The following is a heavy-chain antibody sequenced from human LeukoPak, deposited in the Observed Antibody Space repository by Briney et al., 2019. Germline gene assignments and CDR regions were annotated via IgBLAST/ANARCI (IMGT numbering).Heavy chain of an antibody. CDR3: ARGLTYYDSSGFDY. CDR2: IIPIFGTA. J-gene: IGHJ4*02. D-gene: IGHD3-22*01. V-gene: IGHV1-69*13. Sequence: ASVKVSCKASGGTFSSYAISWVRQAPGQGLEWMGGIIPIFGTANYAQKFQGRVTITADESTSTAYMELSSLRSEDTAVYYCARGLTYYDSSGFDYWGQGTLVTVSS. CDR1: GGTFSSYA.